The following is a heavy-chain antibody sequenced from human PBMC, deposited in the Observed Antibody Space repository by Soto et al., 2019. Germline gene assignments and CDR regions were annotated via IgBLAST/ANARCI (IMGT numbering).Heavy chain of an antibody. D-gene: IGHD2-15*01. CDR1: GGSISSYY. CDR3: ARRYGGTFDY. J-gene: IGHJ4*02. V-gene: IGHV4-59*12. CDR2: SYYSGST. Sequence: QVQLQESGPGLVKPSETLSLTCTVSGGSISSYYWSWIRQPPGKGLEWIGYSYYSGSTNYNPSFRXRVTISVDTSKNQFSLKPSSVTAADTAVYYCARRYGGTFDYWGQGTLVTVSS.